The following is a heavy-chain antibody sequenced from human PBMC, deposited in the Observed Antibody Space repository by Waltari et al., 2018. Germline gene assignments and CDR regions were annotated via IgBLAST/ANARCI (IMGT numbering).Heavy chain of an antibody. CDR1: GDSMSDTDC. J-gene: IGHJ4*02. Sequence: HLEELGPGLVRPSGTLSLICAVSGDSMSDTDCWSWVRQAPGKGLEWIGQVRGDRRTNDNPSFASRVTVALDTSSAQFSLKVTSATAADTAVYYCARDRGRGLYLDSWGQGILVTVTP. D-gene: IGHD2-15*01. CDR2: VRGDRRT. CDR3: ARDRGRGLYLDS. V-gene: IGHV4-4*02.